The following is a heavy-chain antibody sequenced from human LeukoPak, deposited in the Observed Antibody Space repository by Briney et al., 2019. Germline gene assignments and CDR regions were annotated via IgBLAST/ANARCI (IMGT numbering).Heavy chain of an antibody. CDR1: GGSFSGYY. CDR2: INHSGST. V-gene: IGHV4-34*01. J-gene: IGHJ4*02. CDR3: ARDTDYHSPFFDY. Sequence: SETLSLTCAVYGGSFSGYYWSWIRQPPGKGLEWIGEINHSGSTNYNPSLKSRVTISVDTSKNQFSLKLSSVTAADTAVYYCARDTDYHSPFFDYWGQGTLVTVSS. D-gene: IGHD3-22*01.